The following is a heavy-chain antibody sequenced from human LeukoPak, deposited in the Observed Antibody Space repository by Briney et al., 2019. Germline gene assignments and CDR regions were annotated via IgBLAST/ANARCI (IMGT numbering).Heavy chain of an antibody. CDR1: GFTFSSYE. CDR3: ARLSYSSGGFDI. D-gene: IGHD6-19*01. CDR2: ISSSGSTI. Sequence: PGGSLRLSCAASGFTFSSYEMNWVRQAPGKGLEWVSYISSSGSTIYYADSVKGRFTISRDNAKNSLYLQMNSLRAEDTAVYYCARLSYSSGGFDIWGQGTMVTVSS. J-gene: IGHJ3*02. V-gene: IGHV3-48*03.